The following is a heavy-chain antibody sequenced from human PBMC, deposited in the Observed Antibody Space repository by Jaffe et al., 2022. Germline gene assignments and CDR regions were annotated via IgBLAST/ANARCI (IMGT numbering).Heavy chain of an antibody. CDR2: INWNGGST. D-gene: IGHD3-10*01. CDR1: GFTFDDYG. CDR3: ARLITMVQGVTYYYFDY. V-gene: IGHV3-20*01. Sequence: EVQLVESGGGVVRPGGSLRLSCAASGFTFDDYGMSWVRQAPGKGLEWVSGINWNGGSTGYADSVKGRFTISRDNAKNSLYLQMNSLRAEDTALYHCARLITMVQGVTYYYFDYWGQGTLVTVSS. J-gene: IGHJ4*02.